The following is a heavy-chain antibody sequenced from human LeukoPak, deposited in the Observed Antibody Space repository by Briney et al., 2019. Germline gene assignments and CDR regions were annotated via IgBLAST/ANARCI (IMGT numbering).Heavy chain of an antibody. Sequence: SETLPLTCTVSGGSISSGSYYWSWIRQPAGKGLEWIGRIYTSGSTNYNPSLKSRVTISVDTSKNQVSLKLSSVTAADTAVYYCARVPTTRGSYFDYWGQGTLVTVSS. CDR3: ARVPTTRGSYFDY. CDR2: IYTSGST. D-gene: IGHD2-2*01. V-gene: IGHV4-61*02. CDR1: GGSISSGSYY. J-gene: IGHJ4*02.